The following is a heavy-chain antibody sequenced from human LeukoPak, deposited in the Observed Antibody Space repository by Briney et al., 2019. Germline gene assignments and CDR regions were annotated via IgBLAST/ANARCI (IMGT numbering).Heavy chain of an antibody. CDR1: GYTSTSYY. V-gene: IGHV1-2*06. D-gene: IGHD7-27*01. J-gene: IGHJ4*02. Sequence: ASVKVSCKASGYTSTSYYMHWVRQAPGQGLEWMGRINPNSGGTNYAQKFQGRVAMTRDTSISTAYMELSRLRSDDTAVYYCARERELGITDYWGQGTLVTVSS. CDR2: INPNSGGT. CDR3: ARERELGITDY.